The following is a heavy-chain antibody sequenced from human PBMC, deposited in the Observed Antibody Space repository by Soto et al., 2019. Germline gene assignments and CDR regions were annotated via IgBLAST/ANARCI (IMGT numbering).Heavy chain of an antibody. J-gene: IGHJ5*02. CDR1: GFSLSTSGVG. D-gene: IGHD3-16*01. CDR3: AHIPNYYQYDWFDP. CDR2: IYWDNDK. V-gene: IGHV2-5*02. Sequence: SGPTLVNPTQTLTLTCTFSGFSLSTSGVGVGWIRQPPGKALEWLALIYWDNDKRYSPSLNSRLTITKDTSKNQVVLTMTNVDPVDTATYDCAHIPNYYQYDWFDPWGQGTLVTVSS.